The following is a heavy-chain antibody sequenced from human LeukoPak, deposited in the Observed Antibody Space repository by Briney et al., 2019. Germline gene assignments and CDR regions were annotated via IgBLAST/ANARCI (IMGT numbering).Heavy chain of an antibody. V-gene: IGHV4-30-2*01. J-gene: IGHJ5*02. D-gene: IGHD2-15*01. CDR1: GGSISSGGYS. CDR2: IYHSGST. Sequence: SETLSLTCAVSGGSISSGGYSWSWIRQPPGKGLEWIGYIYHSGSTYYNPSLKSRVTISVDTSKNQFSLKLSSVTAADTAVYYCARGLRYCSGGSCYSGVWSWFDPWGQGTLVTVSS. CDR3: ARGLRYCSGGSCYSGVWSWFDP.